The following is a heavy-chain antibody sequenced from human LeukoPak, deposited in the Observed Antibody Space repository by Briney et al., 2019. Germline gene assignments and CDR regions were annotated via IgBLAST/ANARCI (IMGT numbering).Heavy chain of an antibody. CDR2: IYYSGST. CDR3: ARAATLSYSSSWYPSLDY. Sequence: SETLSLTCTVSGGSISSSSYYWGWIRQPPGKGLEWIGSIYYSGSTYYNPSLKSRVTISVDTSKNQFSLKLSSVTAADTAVYYCARAATLSYSSSWYPSLDYWGQGTLVTVSS. J-gene: IGHJ4*02. CDR1: GGSISSSSYY. V-gene: IGHV4-39*01. D-gene: IGHD6-13*01.